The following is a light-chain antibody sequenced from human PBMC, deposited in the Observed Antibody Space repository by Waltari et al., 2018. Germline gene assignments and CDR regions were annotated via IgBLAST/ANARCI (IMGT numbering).Light chain of an antibody. CDR1: TTDIGSYNL. Sequence: QSALTQPASVSGSPGQSITISCTGPTTDIGSYNLVSWYQHHPGKAPSLMIYEASKRPSGVSNRFSGSKSGNTASLTISGLQAEDEADYYCCSYADSRTYVFGTGTKVTVL. CDR2: EAS. J-gene: IGLJ1*01. V-gene: IGLV2-23*01. CDR3: CSYADSRTYV.